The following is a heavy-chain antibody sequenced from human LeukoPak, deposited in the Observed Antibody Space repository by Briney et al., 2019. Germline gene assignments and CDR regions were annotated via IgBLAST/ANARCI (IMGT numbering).Heavy chain of an antibody. J-gene: IGHJ4*02. CDR2: ISSSGSTI. D-gene: IGHD5-24*01. CDR3: ARDSAWEMATITNYFDY. Sequence: GGSLRLSCVASGFTFSDCAMHWVRQAPGKGLEWVSYISSSGSTIYYADSVKGRFTISRDNAKNSPYLQMNSLRAEDTAVYYCARDSAWEMATITNYFDYWGQGTLVTVSS. V-gene: IGHV3-48*03. CDR1: GFTFSDCA.